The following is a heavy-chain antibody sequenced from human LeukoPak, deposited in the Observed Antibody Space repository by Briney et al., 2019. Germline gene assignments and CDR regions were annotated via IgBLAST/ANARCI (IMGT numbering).Heavy chain of an antibody. CDR1: GYTFSSYA. Sequence: ASVKVSCKASGYTFSSYAMHWVRQAHGQRLEWMGWINAGNGNTKFSHEFQGRVTITRDTSASTAYMELNSLRSEDMAVYYCAREGAYIGGSYPFDYWGQGTLVTVSS. CDR3: AREGAYIGGSYPFDY. V-gene: IGHV1-3*03. D-gene: IGHD1-26*01. CDR2: INAGNGNT. J-gene: IGHJ4*02.